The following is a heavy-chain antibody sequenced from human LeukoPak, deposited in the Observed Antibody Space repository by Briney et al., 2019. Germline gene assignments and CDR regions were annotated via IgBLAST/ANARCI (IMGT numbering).Heavy chain of an antibody. CDR2: ISSDGSST. V-gene: IGHV3-74*01. Sequence: GGSLRLSCAASGFTFSIYWMHWVRQAPGKGLVWVSRISSDGSSTTYADSVKGRFTISRDNAKDTLYLQMNSLRAEDTAVYYCARGTMAAAGIAYWGQGTLVTVSS. CDR1: GFTFSIYW. D-gene: IGHD6-13*01. CDR3: ARGTMAAAGIAY. J-gene: IGHJ4*02.